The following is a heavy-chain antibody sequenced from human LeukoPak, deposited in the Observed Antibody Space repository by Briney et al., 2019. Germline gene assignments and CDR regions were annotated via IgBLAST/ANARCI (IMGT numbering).Heavy chain of an antibody. CDR2: IISNGEST. CDR3: VKSASTWYLFDY. CDR1: GVTFSGYA. V-gene: IGHV3-64*03. J-gene: IGHJ4*02. Sequence: GGSLRLSCSASGVTFSGYAMHWVRQAPGKGLEYVSAIISNGESTYYSDSVKGRFTISRDNSKNTPSLQMSSLRPYDTAVYYCVKSASTWYLFDYWGQGTLVTVS. D-gene: IGHD6-13*01.